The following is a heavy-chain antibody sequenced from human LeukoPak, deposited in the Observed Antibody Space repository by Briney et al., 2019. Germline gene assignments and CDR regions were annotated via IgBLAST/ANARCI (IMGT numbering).Heavy chain of an antibody. CDR2: INHSGST. CDR1: GGSFSGYY. J-gene: IGHJ2*01. Sequence: KPSETLSLTCAVYGGSFSGYYWSWIRQPPGKGLEWIGEINHSGSTNYNPSLKSRVAISVDTSKNQFSLKLSSVTAADTAVYYCARGEISYWYFDLWGRGTLVTVSS. V-gene: IGHV4-34*01. CDR3: ARGEISYWYFDL.